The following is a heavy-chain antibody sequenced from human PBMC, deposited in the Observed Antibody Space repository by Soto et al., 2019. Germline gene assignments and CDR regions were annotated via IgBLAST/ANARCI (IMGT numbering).Heavy chain of an antibody. J-gene: IGHJ5*02. D-gene: IGHD6-19*01. CDR3: ARSIQEDIEMAGPRDIWFVP. Sequence: QVQLVQSGAEVKRPGSSVKVSCQTSGGTFRTYTINWVRQAPGQGLEWMGRIIAILDVANYAQKFQGRVTITADKSASTAHMELRNLRSEETAVYYCARSIQEDIEMAGPRDIWFVPWGQGTLVTVSS. V-gene: IGHV1-69*02. CDR2: IIAILDVA. CDR1: GGTFRTYT.